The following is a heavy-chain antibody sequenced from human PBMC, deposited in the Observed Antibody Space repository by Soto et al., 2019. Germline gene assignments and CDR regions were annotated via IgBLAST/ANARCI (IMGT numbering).Heavy chain of an antibody. CDR3: ARLRHWGRAFDI. V-gene: IGHV1-8*01. CDR2: MNPNSGNT. Sequence: GASVKVSCKASGYTFTGYDINWVRQATGQGLEWMGWMNPNSGNTGYAQKFQGRVTMTRNTSISTAYMELSSLRSEDTAVYYCARLRHWGRAFDIWGQGTMVTVSS. D-gene: IGHD7-27*01. J-gene: IGHJ3*02. CDR1: GYTFTGYD.